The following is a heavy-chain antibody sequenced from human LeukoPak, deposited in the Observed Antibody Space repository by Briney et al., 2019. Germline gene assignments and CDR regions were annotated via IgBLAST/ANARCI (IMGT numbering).Heavy chain of an antibody. J-gene: IGHJ5*02. CDR2: IYYSGST. V-gene: IGHV4-39*01. CDR3: ARGGDRRPQEQRSKSIAARPPAVRFDP. CDR1: GGSISSSSYY. D-gene: IGHD6-6*01. Sequence: PSETLSLTCTVSGGSISSSSYYWGWIRQPPGKGLEWIGSIYYSGSTYYNPSLKSRVTISVDTSKNQFSLKLSSVTAADTAVYYCARGGDRRPQEQRSKSIAARPPAVRFDPWGQGTLVTVSS.